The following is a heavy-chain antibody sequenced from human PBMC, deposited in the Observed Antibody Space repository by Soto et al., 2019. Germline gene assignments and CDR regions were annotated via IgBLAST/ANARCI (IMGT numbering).Heavy chain of an antibody. CDR1: VGSISSGGYY. CDR2: IYYSWST. Sequence: SENLSLTCTVSVGSISSGGYYWSWIRQHAVKGLEWIGYIYYSWSTYYNPSLKSRVTISVDTSKNQFSLKLSSVTAADTAVYYCARQTTNKIAVAGKIDYWGQGTLATDSS. D-gene: IGHD6-19*01. V-gene: IGHV4-31*03. CDR3: ARQTTNKIAVAGKIDY. J-gene: IGHJ4*02.